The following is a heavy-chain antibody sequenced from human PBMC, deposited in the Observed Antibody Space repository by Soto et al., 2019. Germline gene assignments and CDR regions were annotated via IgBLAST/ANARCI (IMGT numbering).Heavy chain of an antibody. CDR3: EREETRWPLAFGLDV. Sequence: PGGSLRLSCAASGFPFTTYSINWVRQAPGKGLEWVSSINTRSDTFYADSVKGRFTISRDNANNSVSLQMNSLRADDTAVYYCEREETRWPLAFGLDVWGQGTTVTVSS. J-gene: IGHJ6*02. CDR1: GFPFTTYS. V-gene: IGHV3-21*01. D-gene: IGHD2-15*01. CDR2: INTRSDT.